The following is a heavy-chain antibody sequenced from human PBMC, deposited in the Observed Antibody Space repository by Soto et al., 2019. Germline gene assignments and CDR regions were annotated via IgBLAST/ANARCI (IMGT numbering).Heavy chain of an antibody. V-gene: IGHV1-2*02. CDR2: INPNSGGT. J-gene: IGHJ6*02. CDR1: SYTFTDYY. CDR3: ARKLELRGSYYYYYDMDV. Sequence: ASVKVSSKASSYTFTDYYMHWVRQAPGQGLEWMGWINPNSGGTNYALKFQGRVTMTRDTSISTAYMELSRLRSDDTAVYYCARKLELRGSYYYYYDMDVWGQGTTVTVSS. D-gene: IGHD1-7*01.